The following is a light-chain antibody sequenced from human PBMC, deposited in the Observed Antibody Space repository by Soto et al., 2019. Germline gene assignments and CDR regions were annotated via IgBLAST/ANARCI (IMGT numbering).Light chain of an antibody. J-gene: IGLJ2*01. CDR1: SSDIGGYNF. Sequence: QSALIQPRSVSGSPGQSVTISCTGTSSDIGGYNFVSWYQQHPGKAPKVMIYDVGKRPSGVPDRFSGSKSGNTASLTISGLQADDEGDYYCCSYAGSYTLVFGGGTKLTVL. V-gene: IGLV2-11*01. CDR2: DVG. CDR3: CSYAGSYTLV.